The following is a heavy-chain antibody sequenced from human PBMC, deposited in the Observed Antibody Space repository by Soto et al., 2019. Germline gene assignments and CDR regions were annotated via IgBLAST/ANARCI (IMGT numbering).Heavy chain of an antibody. Sequence: QVQLQESGPRLVKPSATLSLTCTVSGGSITSSYWSWIRRPPGKGLEWIAYIYDTGISGYTPSTCYNPSLKSRVTMSVDTSTSQFSLKLTSVTAADTAVYYCARGEDAFFYYGLDVWGQGITVTVSS. J-gene: IGHJ6*02. CDR3: ARGEDAFFYYGLDV. CDR1: GGSITSSY. V-gene: IGHV4-59*01. CDR2: IYDTGISGYTPST.